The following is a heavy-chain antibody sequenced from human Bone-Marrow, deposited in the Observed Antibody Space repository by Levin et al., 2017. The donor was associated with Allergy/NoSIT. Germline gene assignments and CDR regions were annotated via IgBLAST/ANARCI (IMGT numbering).Heavy chain of an antibody. D-gene: IGHD3-3*01. CDR3: ARDTQRDFWIGYPRGWFDP. Sequence: SLKISCAASGFTFDDYAMHWLRQAPGKGLEWVSAISWNSISIGYADSVKGRFTISRDNARNSLYLQMNSLRTEDTALYYCARDTQRDFWIGYPRGWFDPGGQGTLVTVSS. J-gene: IGHJ5*02. CDR2: ISWNSISI. CDR1: GFTFDDYA. V-gene: IGHV3-9*01.